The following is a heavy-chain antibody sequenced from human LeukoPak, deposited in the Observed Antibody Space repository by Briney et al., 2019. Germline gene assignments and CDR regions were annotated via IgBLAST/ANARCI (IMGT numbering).Heavy chain of an antibody. Sequence: GASVKVSCKASGGTFSSXAISWVRQAPGQGLEWXGXFFPIFGTANYAQKFQGRVTITADESTSTAYMELSSLRSEDTAVYYCARGAVVQLWLNYFDYWGQGTLVTVSS. J-gene: IGHJ4*02. CDR3: ARGAVVQLWLNYFDY. CDR1: GGTFSSXA. D-gene: IGHD5-18*01. V-gene: IGHV1-69*01. CDR2: FFPIFGTA.